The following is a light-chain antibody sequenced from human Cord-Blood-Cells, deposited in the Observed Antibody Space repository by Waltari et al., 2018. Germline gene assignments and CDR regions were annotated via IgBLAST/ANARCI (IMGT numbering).Light chain of an antibody. CDR3: AAWDDSLSGRV. Sequence: QSVLTQPPSASGTPGQRVTISCSGSSSNLGSNYVYWYQQLPGTAPKLLIYRNTERPSGVPDRFSGSKYGTSASLVISGLRSEDEADYYCAAWDDSLSGRVFGGGTKLTVL. CDR2: RNT. V-gene: IGLV1-47*01. J-gene: IGLJ3*02. CDR1: SSNLGSNY.